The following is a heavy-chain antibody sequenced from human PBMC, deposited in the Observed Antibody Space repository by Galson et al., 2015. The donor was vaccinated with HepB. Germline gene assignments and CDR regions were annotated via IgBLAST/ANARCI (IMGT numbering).Heavy chain of an antibody. CDR2: IIPIFGTA. J-gene: IGHJ6*03. D-gene: IGHD4-17*01. Sequence: SVKVSCKASGGTFSSYAISWVRQAPGQGLEWMGGIIPIFGTANYAQKFQGRVTITADESTSTAYMELSSLRSEDTAVYYCARGANGDYDYYYYYMDVWGKGTTVTVSS. CDR3: ARGANGDYDYYYYYMDV. V-gene: IGHV1-69*13. CDR1: GGTFSSYA.